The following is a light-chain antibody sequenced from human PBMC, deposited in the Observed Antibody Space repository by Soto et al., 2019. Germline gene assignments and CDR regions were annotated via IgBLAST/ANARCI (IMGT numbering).Light chain of an antibody. CDR2: EVN. CDR3: SSYTTSSTLEV. J-gene: IGLJ1*01. Sequence: QSVLTQPASVSGSPGQSITISCTGTSSDVGGYKFVSWYQQHPGKAPKLMIYEVNSRPSGVSNRFSGSKSGNTASLTISGLQAEDEADYYCSSYTTSSTLEVFGTGTKVTVL. V-gene: IGLV2-14*01. CDR1: SSDVGGYKF.